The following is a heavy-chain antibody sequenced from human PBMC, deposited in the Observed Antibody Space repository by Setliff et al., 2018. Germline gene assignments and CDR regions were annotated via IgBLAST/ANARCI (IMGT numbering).Heavy chain of an antibody. J-gene: IGHJ6*03. CDR2: IIHSGST. Sequence: PSETLSLTCAVYGGSFSGYYWSWIRQPPGKGLEWIGEIIHSGSTNYNPSLKSRVTISMDTSKNQFSLKVPSVTAADTAVYYCAREQWLDPPGYYYMDVWAKGTTVTVSS. CDR1: GGSFSGYY. V-gene: IGHV4-34*12. D-gene: IGHD6-19*01. CDR3: AREQWLDPPGYYYMDV.